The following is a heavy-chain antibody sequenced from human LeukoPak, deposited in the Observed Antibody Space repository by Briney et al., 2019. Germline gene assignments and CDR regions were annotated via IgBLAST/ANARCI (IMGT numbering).Heavy chain of an antibody. CDR2: ISSSSSTI. Sequence: GGSLRLSCAASGFTFSSYSMNWVRQAPGKGLEWVSYISSSSSTIYYADSVKGRFTISRDNAKNSLYLQMNSLRDEDTAVYYCARVWSTLTGDAFDIWGQGTMVTVSS. D-gene: IGHD2-2*01. J-gene: IGHJ3*02. CDR1: GFTFSSYS. CDR3: ARVWSTLTGDAFDI. V-gene: IGHV3-48*02.